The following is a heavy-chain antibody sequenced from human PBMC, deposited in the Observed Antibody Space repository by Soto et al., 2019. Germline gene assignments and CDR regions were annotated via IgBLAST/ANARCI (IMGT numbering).Heavy chain of an antibody. CDR1: GFTFSSYW. D-gene: IGHD5-12*01. V-gene: IGHV3-74*01. J-gene: IGHJ4*02. CDR2: INSDGSST. Sequence: LRLSCAASGFTFSSYWMHCVRQAPGKGLVWVSRINSDGSSTSYADSVKGRFTISRDNAKNTLYVQMNSLRDEDTAVYYCARDGHNYNLDHWGQGTLVTVSS. CDR3: ARDGHNYNLDH.